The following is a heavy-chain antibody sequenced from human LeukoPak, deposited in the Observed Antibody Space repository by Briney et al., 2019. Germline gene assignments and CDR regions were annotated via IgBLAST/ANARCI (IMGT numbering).Heavy chain of an antibody. Sequence: GGSLRLSCAASGFTFDDYTMHWVRQAPGKGLEWVSLISWDGGSTYYADSVKGRFTISRDNAKNSLYLQMSSLRDDDTALYYCARANGMDVWGQGTTVTVSS. CDR1: GFTFDDYT. CDR3: ARANGMDV. CDR2: ISWDGGST. V-gene: IGHV3-43*01. J-gene: IGHJ6*02.